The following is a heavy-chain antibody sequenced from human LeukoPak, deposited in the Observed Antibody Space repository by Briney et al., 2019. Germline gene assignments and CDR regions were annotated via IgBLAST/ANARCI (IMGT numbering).Heavy chain of an antibody. CDR1: GFTFSGFS. V-gene: IGHV3-7*01. CDR2: IKQDGSER. Sequence: GGSLRLSCAASGFTFSGFSMSWVRQSPTKGLEWVANIKQDGSERYYVDSVKGRFTISRDNAKNSLSLQMNNLRVEDTAVYYCARDQKVYFDYWGQGTLVTVSS. CDR3: ARDQKVYFDY. J-gene: IGHJ4*02.